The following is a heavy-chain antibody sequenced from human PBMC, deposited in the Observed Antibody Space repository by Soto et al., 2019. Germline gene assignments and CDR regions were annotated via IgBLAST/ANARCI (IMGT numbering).Heavy chain of an antibody. CDR1: GGSFREYA. V-gene: IGHV1-69*01. J-gene: IGHJ4*02. CDR3: ARDSTAMVTTSFDY. CDR2: IIPMIGTP. Sequence: QVHLVQSGAEVKKPGSSVKVSCKLSGGSFREYAMSWVRQAPGQGLEWVGGIIPMIGTPIYAQKFQGRVTITADESTSSAYMELSSLTSEDTAVYYCARDSTAMVTTSFDYWGQGTLVTVSS. D-gene: IGHD5-18*01.